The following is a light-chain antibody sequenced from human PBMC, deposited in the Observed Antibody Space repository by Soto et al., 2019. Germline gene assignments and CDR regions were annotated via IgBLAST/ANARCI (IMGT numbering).Light chain of an antibody. Sequence: EIVLTQSPGTLSLSPGERATLSCRASQSVSSSYLAWYQQKPGQAPRLLIYGASSRATGIPDRFSGSGSGTDFTLTISRLEPEDFAVYYCQQYGSSPPHWTFGQGTKVEIK. CDR2: GAS. J-gene: IGKJ1*01. V-gene: IGKV3-20*01. CDR3: QQYGSSPPHWT. CDR1: QSVSSSY.